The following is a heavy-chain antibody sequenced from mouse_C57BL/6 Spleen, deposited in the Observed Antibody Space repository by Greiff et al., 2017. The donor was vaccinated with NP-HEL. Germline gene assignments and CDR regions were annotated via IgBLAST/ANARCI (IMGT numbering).Heavy chain of an antibody. V-gene: IGHV1-69*01. CDR2: IDPSDSYT. J-gene: IGHJ3*01. Sequence: QVQLQQPGAELVMPGASVKLSCKASGYTFTSYWMHWVKQRPGQGLEWIGEIDPSDSYTNYNQKFKGMSTLTVDKSSSTAYMQLSSLTSEDSAVYYCARYGYGNSFAYWGQGTLVTVSA. D-gene: IGHD2-1*01. CDR1: GYTFTSYW. CDR3: ARYGYGNSFAY.